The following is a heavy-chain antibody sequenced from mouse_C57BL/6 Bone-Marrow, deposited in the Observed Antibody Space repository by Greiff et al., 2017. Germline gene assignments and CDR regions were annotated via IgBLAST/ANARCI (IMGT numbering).Heavy chain of an antibody. J-gene: IGHJ1*03. CDR3: TAPYYGSSCGYWYWDV. D-gene: IGHD1-1*01. Sequence: EVQLQQSGAELVRPGASVKLSCTASGFNIKDDYMHWVKQRPEQGLEWIGWIDPENGDTEYASKFQGKATITADTSSNTAFLQLSSLTSEDTAVYYCTAPYYGSSCGYWYWDVGGTGTAVTVSS. CDR1: GFNIKDDY. V-gene: IGHV14-4*01. CDR2: IDPENGDT.